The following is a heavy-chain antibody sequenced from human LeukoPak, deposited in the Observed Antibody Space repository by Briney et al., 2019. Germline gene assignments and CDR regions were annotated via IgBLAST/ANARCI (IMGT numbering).Heavy chain of an antibody. CDR1: GGSISSYY. D-gene: IGHD2-2*01. J-gene: IGHJ3*02. V-gene: IGHV4-59*01. Sequence: SETLSLTCTVSGGSISSYYWSWIRQPPGKGLEWIGYIYYSGSTNYNPSLKSRVTISVDTSKNQFSLKLSSVTAADTAVYYCVKSNSRYQPWTLDIWGRGTMVTVSS. CDR3: VKSNSRYQPWTLDI. CDR2: IYYSGST.